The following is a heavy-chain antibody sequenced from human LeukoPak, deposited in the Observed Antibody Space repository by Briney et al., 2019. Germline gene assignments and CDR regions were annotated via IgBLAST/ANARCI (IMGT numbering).Heavy chain of an antibody. D-gene: IGHD4-17*01. CDR1: GGSISSGGYS. Sequence: SQTLSLTCAVSGGSISSGGYSWSWIRQPPGKGLEWIGYIYHSGSTYYNPSLKSRVTISVDRSKNQFSLKLSSVTAAETAVYYCARGGYGDDAFDIWGQGTMVTVSS. V-gene: IGHV4-30-2*01. CDR2: IYHSGST. CDR3: ARGGYGDDAFDI. J-gene: IGHJ3*02.